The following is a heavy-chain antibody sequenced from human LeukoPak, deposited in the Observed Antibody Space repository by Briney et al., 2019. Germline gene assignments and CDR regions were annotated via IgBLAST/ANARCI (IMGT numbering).Heavy chain of an antibody. J-gene: IGHJ4*02. CDR2: ISTSSSII. V-gene: IGHV3-48*01. D-gene: IGHD6-19*01. Sequence: GGSLRLSCAASGITFNTYSMTWVRQAPGKGLEWLAYISTSSSIIDYADPVKGRFTISRDNAKNSLYLQMKSLRAEDTAVYYCAREADLYSGWFGYWGQGTLVTVSS. CDR1: GITFNTYS. CDR3: AREADLYSGWFGY.